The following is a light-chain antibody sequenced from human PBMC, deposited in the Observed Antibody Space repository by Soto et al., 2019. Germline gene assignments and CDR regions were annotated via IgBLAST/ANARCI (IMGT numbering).Light chain of an antibody. V-gene: IGLV2-14*01. CDR3: VSFAGGTYV. CDR1: SSDVGGYNY. CDR2: EVS. J-gene: IGLJ1*01. Sequence: QSALTQPASVSGSPGQSITISCTGTSSDVGGYNYVSWYQQHPGKAPKLMIYEVSNRPSGVSHRFSGSKSGNTASLTISGLQAEDEADYYCVSFAGGTYVFGTGTKLTVL.